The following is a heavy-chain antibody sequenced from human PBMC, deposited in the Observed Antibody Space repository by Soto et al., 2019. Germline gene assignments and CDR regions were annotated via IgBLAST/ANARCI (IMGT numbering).Heavy chain of an antibody. CDR2: ISYDGSNK. V-gene: IGHV3-30-3*01. D-gene: IGHD3-22*01. Sequence: QVQLVESGGGVVQPGRSLRLSCAASGFTFSSYAMHWVRQAPGKGLEWVAVISYDGSNKDYADSVKGRFTISRDNYKNTLYRKLNCLRAEDTAVYYCASDGVVISSRHYYYGMDVWGQGTTVTVSS. CDR3: ASDGVVISSRHYYYGMDV. CDR1: GFTFSSYA. J-gene: IGHJ6*02.